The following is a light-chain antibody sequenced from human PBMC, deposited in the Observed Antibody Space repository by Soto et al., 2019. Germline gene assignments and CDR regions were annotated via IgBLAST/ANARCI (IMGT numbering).Light chain of an antibody. Sequence: IVMTQSPATLSVSPGEKDNLHCRASQSVSSNLAWYQQTPGQAPRLLIYGASTRATGIPARFSGSGSGTEFTLTISSLQSEDFAVYYCQQYNNWWTFGQGSKVDIK. V-gene: IGKV3-15*01. CDR2: GAS. J-gene: IGKJ1*01. CDR3: QQYNNWWT. CDR1: QSVSSN.